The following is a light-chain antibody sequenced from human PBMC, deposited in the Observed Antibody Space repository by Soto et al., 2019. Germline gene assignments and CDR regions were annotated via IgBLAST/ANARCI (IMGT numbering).Light chain of an antibody. Sequence: MTQSPATLSVSPGERATLSCRASQSVNTNLAWYQQKPGQAPRLLIYGASTRATGIPARFSGSGSGTEFTLTISSPQSEDFAVYYCQKYNHWPPITSGQGTRLEIK. CDR1: QSVNTN. J-gene: IGKJ5*01. CDR2: GAS. CDR3: QKYNHWPPIT. V-gene: IGKV3D-15*01.